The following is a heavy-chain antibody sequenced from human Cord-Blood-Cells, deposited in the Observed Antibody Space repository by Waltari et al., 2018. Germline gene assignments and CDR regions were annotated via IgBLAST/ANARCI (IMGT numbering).Heavy chain of an antibody. CDR3: ARGGYDYSAFDI. D-gene: IGHD5-12*01. J-gene: IGHJ3*02. CDR2: ISSSSSYI. Sequence: EVQLVESGGGLVKPGGSLSLSCAASGFTFSSYSMNWVRQAPGKGLEWVSSISSSSSYIYYADSVKGRFTISRDNAKNSLYLQMNSLRAEDTAVYYCARGGYDYSAFDIWGQGTMVTVSS. CDR1: GFTFSSYS. V-gene: IGHV3-21*01.